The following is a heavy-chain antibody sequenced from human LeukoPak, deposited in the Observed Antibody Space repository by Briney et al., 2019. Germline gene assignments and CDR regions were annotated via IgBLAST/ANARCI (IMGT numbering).Heavy chain of an antibody. CDR2: ISSSSSYI. CDR3: ARDHPHLRYFRVMHRNAFDI. V-gene: IGHV3-21*01. D-gene: IGHD3-9*01. Sequence: GGSLRLSCAASGFSFSSYSMNWVRQAPGKGLEWVSSISSSSSYIYYADSAKGRFTIFRDNAKNSLYLQMNSLRAEDTAVYYCARDHPHLRYFRVMHRNAFDIWGQGTTVTVSS. J-gene: IGHJ3*02. CDR1: GFSFSSYS.